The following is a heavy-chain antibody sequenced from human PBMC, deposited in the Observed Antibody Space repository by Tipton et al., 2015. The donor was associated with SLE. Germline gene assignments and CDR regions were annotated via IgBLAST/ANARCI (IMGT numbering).Heavy chain of an antibody. CDR1: GGSISSGSYY. CDR3: ARDPGVALPGTPVWFDP. CDR2: IYYSGST. J-gene: IGHJ5*02. D-gene: IGHD6-19*01. Sequence: TLSLTCTVSGGSISSGSYYWGWIRQPPGKGLEWIGSIYYSGSTSYNPSLKSRVTISVDTSKNQFYLKVNSVSAADTAVYYCARDPGVALPGTPVWFDPWGPGTLVTVSS. V-gene: IGHV4-39*07.